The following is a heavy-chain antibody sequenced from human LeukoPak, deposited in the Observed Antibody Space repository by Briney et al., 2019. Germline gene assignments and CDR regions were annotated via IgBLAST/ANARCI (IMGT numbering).Heavy chain of an antibody. CDR2: ITYDGYYK. Sequence: PGGSLRLSCAASGFTFTNYGMHWVRQAPGKGLEWVALITYDGYYKYYSDSVKGRFTISSDTSKNTLYLQMSSLRAEDTAVYYCARDGVGASYYYWGQGTLVTVSS. V-gene: IGHV3-30*03. CDR3: ARDGVGASYYY. D-gene: IGHD5-18*01. J-gene: IGHJ4*02. CDR1: GFTFTNYG.